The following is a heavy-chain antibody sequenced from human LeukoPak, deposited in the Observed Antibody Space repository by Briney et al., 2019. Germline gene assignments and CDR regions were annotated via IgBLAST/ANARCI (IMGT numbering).Heavy chain of an antibody. CDR1: GGSISSGGYY. J-gene: IGHJ4*02. Sequence: PSETLCLTCAVSGGSISSGGYYWSWIRQHPGKGREWMWYIYHRRSTYYNPSIKCRVSISVDTSKSQFSLRLSSVTGADTAVYYCARRGGSRFFEYWGQGILVTVSS. CDR3: ARRGGSRFFEY. CDR2: IYHRRST. D-gene: IGHD2-15*01. V-gene: IGHV4-31*11.